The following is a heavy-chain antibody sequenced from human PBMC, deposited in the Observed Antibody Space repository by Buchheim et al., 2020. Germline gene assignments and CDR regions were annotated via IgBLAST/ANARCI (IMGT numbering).Heavy chain of an antibody. CDR2: TGYTGIT. J-gene: IGHJ2*01. CDR1: GGSISFSSYY. V-gene: IGHV4-39*01. Sequence: QLQVQESGPGLVKPSETLSLTCDVSGGSISFSSYYWGWIRQSPGKGLEWIGTTGYTGITHYNPSLKSRVTISVDTSKRQVSLELRSVTAADSSLYYCARLGGGYTDFWYFALWGRGT. CDR3: ARLGGGYTDFWYFAL. D-gene: IGHD5-12*01.